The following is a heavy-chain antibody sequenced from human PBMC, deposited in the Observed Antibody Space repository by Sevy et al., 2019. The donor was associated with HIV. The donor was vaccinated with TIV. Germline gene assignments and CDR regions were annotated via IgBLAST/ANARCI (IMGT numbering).Heavy chain of an antibody. CDR1: GFTFSNVW. V-gene: IGHV3-15*01. Sequence: GESLKISCAASGFTFSNVWMSGVRQAPGKGLEWVGHIKSKTEGGTTDYAAPVKGRFTISRDDSRNTLDLQMNSLKAEDTALYYCTTGGSILQHWGQGTLLTVSS. J-gene: IGHJ4*02. CDR3: TTGGSILQH. CDR2: IKSKTEGGTT. D-gene: IGHD3-16*01.